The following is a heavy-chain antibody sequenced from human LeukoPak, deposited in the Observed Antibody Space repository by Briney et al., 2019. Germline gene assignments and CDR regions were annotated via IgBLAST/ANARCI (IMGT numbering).Heavy chain of an antibody. Sequence: SETLSLTCTVSGGSISSYYWSWIRQPPGKGLEWIGYIYYSGSTNYNPSLKSRVTISVDTSKNQFSLKLSSVTAADTAVYYCARGGMITFGGVIPYGYWGQGTLVTVSS. J-gene: IGHJ4*02. V-gene: IGHV4-59*01. CDR2: IYYSGST. CDR1: GGSISSYY. D-gene: IGHD3-16*02. CDR3: ARGGMITFGGVIPYGY.